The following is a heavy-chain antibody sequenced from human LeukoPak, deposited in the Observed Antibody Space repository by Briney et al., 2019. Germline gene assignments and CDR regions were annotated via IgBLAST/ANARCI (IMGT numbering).Heavy chain of an antibody. CDR1: GGSISTNY. J-gene: IGHJ6*02. V-gene: IGHV4-59*08. CDR2: IYYSGST. CDR3: ARESVAYYDFWSGYYARNYGMDV. D-gene: IGHD3-3*01. Sequence: SETLSLTCTVSGGSISTNYWSWIRQPPGKGLEWIGYIYYSGSTTYDPSLKSRVTISVDTSKNQFSLKLSSVTAADTAVYYCARESVAYYDFWSGYYARNYGMDVWGQGTTVTVSS.